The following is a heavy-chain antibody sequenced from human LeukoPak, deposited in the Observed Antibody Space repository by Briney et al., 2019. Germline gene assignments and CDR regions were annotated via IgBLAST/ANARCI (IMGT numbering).Heavy chain of an antibody. Sequence: PGGSLRLSCAASGFTFSSYAMSWVRQAPGKGLEWVSAISGSGGSTYYADPVKGRFTISRDNSKNTLYLQMNSLRAEDTAVYYCAKGMSSGWYLFDYWGQGTLVTVSS. CDR1: GFTFSSYA. CDR3: AKGMSSGWYLFDY. CDR2: ISGSGGST. D-gene: IGHD6-19*01. J-gene: IGHJ4*02. V-gene: IGHV3-23*01.